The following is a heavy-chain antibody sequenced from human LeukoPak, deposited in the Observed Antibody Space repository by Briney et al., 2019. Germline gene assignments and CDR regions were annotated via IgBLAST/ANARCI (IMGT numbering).Heavy chain of an antibody. Sequence: ASVKVSCKASGYTFTSYGISWVRQAPGQGLEWMGWISAYNGNTNYAQKLQGRVTITTDTSTSTAYMELRSLRSDDTAVYYCARLDDILTGPPSNYWGQGTLVTVSS. CDR2: ISAYNGNT. CDR3: ARLDDILTGPPSNY. D-gene: IGHD3-9*01. CDR1: GYTFTSYG. J-gene: IGHJ4*02. V-gene: IGHV1-18*01.